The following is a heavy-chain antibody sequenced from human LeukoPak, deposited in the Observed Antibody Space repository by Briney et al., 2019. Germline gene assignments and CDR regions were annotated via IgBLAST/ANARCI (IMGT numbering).Heavy chain of an antibody. J-gene: IGHJ4*02. Sequence: GGSLRLSCAASGFTFSSYAMHWVRQAPGKGLEWVAVISYDGSNKYYTDSVKGRFTISRDNSKNTLYLQMNSLRAEDTAVYYCARDLGEGSSWSIIDYWGQGTLVTVSS. V-gene: IGHV3-30*10. D-gene: IGHD6-13*01. CDR1: GFTFSSYA. CDR3: ARDLGEGSSWSIIDY. CDR2: ISYDGSNK.